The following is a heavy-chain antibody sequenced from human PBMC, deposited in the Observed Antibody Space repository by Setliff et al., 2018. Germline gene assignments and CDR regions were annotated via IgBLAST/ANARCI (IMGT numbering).Heavy chain of an antibody. CDR3: ARGRSTYFIDV. Sequence: ASVKVSCKASGYTSTNYAMHWVRQAPGQRLEWMGWINAGNGHTKYSQEFQGRVTITRDTSASTAYMELSSLRSEDTAVYYCARGRSTYFIDVWGKGTTVTVSS. CDR2: INAGNGHT. V-gene: IGHV1-3*01. J-gene: IGHJ6*03. CDR1: GYTSTNYA.